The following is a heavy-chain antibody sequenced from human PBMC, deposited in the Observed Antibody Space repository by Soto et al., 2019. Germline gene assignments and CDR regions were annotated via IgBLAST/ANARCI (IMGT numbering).Heavy chain of an antibody. Sequence: QVHLVQSGSEVKKPGSSVKVSCKASGGTFSSDAISWVRQAPGQGLEWMGGIIPMLETANYAQNFQGRLTITADDSPSTGYMELSSLRSDDTAVYYCARNGHYDYVWETDRQEAFDSWGQGTLVTVS. D-gene: IGHD3-16*02. V-gene: IGHV1-69*01. CDR3: ARNGHYDYVWETDRQEAFDS. CDR2: IIPMLETA. CDR1: GGTFSSDA. J-gene: IGHJ3*02.